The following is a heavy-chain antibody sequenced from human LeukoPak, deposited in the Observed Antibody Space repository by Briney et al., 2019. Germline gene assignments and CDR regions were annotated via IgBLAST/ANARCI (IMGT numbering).Heavy chain of an antibody. CDR2: ISGSGGST. CDR3: AKGLRFLEWLLIEDHDAFDI. Sequence: GGSLRLSCAASGFTFSSYAMSWVRQAPGKGLEWVSAISGSGGSTYYADSVKGRFTISRDNSKNTLYLQMNSLRAEDTAVYYCAKGLRFLEWLLIEDHDAFDIWGQGTMVTVSS. J-gene: IGHJ3*02. CDR1: GFTFSSYA. D-gene: IGHD3-3*01. V-gene: IGHV3-23*01.